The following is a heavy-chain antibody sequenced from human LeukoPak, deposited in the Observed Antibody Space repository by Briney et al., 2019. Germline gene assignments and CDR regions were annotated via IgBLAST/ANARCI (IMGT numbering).Heavy chain of an antibody. CDR2: ISAYNGNT. D-gene: IGHD2-21*02. J-gene: IGHJ4*02. Sequence: ASVKVSCKASGYRFTGYGFSWVRQAPGQGLEWMGWISAYNGNTNYAEKFQDRVTMTTDTSTNTAYMELRSLRSDDTAVYYCARDVWSTVVVVTADFDLWGQGILVTVSS. CDR3: ARDVWSTVVVVTADFDL. CDR1: GYRFTGYG. V-gene: IGHV1-18*01.